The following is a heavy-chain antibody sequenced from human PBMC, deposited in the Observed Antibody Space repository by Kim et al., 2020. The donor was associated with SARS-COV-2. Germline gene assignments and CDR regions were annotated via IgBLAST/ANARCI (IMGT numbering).Heavy chain of an antibody. Sequence: SETLSLTCAVYGGSFSGYYWSWIRQPPGKGLEWIGEINHSGSTNYNPSLKSRVTISVDTSKNQFSLKLSSVTAADTAVYYCARDQQLVDYWGQGTLVTVS. V-gene: IGHV4-34*01. CDR3: ARDQQLVDY. D-gene: IGHD6-13*01. J-gene: IGHJ4*02. CDR1: GGSFSGYY. CDR2: INHSGST.